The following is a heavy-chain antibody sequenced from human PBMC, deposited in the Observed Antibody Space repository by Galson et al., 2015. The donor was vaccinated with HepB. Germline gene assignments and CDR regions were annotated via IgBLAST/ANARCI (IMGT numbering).Heavy chain of an antibody. D-gene: IGHD5-18*01. CDR2: ISGSGGST. J-gene: IGHJ4*02. CDR3: AKDLGYSYGYFDS. CDR1: GFTFSSYA. V-gene: IGHV3-23*01. Sequence: SLRLSCAASGFTFSSYAMSWVRQAPGKGLEWVSAISGSGGSTYYADSVKGRFTISRDNSKNTLYLQMNCLRAEDTAVYYCAKDLGYSYGYFDSWGQGTLVTVSS.